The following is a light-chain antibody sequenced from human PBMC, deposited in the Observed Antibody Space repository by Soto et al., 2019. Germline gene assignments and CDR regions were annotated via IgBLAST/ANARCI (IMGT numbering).Light chain of an antibody. CDR3: MQALQTPLT. Sequence: DIVMTQSPLSLPVTPGEPASISCRSSQSLLHSNGYNYLDWYLQKPGQSPQLLIYLGSNRASGVPDRVSGSVSGTDFTLKISRVEAEDVGVYYCMQALQTPLTFGGRTKVEIK. CDR2: LGS. J-gene: IGKJ4*01. CDR1: QSLLHSNGYNY. V-gene: IGKV2-28*01.